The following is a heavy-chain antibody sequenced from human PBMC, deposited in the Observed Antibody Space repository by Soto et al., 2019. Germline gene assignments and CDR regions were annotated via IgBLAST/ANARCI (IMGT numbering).Heavy chain of an antibody. CDR3: ARAQLVGYYFDY. CDR1: GGSINSGDYY. CDR2: IYYSGST. J-gene: IGHJ4*02. D-gene: IGHD2-2*01. V-gene: IGHV4-30-4*08. Sequence: QVQLQESGPGLVKPSQTLSLTCIVSGGSINSGDYYWSWIRQPPGKGLEWIGYIYYSGSTYYNPSLKSRVIISVDKVKNQLSLKLSSVTAADTAVYYCARAQLVGYYFDYWGQGTLLTVSS.